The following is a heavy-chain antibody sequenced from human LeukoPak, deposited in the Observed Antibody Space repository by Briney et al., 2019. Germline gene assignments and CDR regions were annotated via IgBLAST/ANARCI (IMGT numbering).Heavy chain of an antibody. V-gene: IGHV4-4*07. J-gene: IGHJ3*02. CDR2: VYATGST. CDR3: ARGPGTSSSYAFDI. CDR1: GGSISSLY. D-gene: IGHD2-8*01. Sequence: SETLSLTCTVSGGSISSLYWSWIRQPAGKGLEWIGRVYATGSTNYNPSLKCRVTMSVDTSKNQFSLKVSSVAAADPAVYYCARGPGTSSSYAFDIWGQGTMVTVSS.